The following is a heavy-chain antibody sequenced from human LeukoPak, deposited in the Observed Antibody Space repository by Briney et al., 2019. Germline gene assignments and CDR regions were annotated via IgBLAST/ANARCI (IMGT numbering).Heavy chain of an antibody. CDR1: GYTFTSYG. D-gene: IGHD3-22*01. Sequence: ASVKVSCKTSGYTFTSYGISWVRQAPGQGLEWMGWISAYNGNTNYAQKLQGRVTMTTDTSTSTAYMELRSLRSDVTAVYYCARQYYYDSSGYYYHWGQGTLVTVSS. J-gene: IGHJ5*02. CDR3: ARQYYYDSSGYYYH. CDR2: ISAYNGNT. V-gene: IGHV1-18*01.